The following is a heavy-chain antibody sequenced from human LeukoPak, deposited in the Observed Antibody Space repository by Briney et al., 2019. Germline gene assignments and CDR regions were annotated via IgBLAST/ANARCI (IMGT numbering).Heavy chain of an antibody. J-gene: IGHJ4*02. Sequence: SSETLSLTCTVSGGSISSSSYYWGWIRQPPGKGLEWIGSIYYSGSTYYNPSLKGRVAISVDTSNNQFSLKLSSVTAADTAVYYCARHGGYCSSTSCYTLVDYWGQGTLVTVSS. D-gene: IGHD2-2*02. CDR3: ARHGGYCSSTSCYTLVDY. CDR2: IYYSGST. CDR1: GGSISSSSYY. V-gene: IGHV4-39*01.